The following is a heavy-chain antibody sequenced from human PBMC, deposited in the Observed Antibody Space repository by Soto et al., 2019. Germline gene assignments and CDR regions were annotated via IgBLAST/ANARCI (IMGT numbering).Heavy chain of an antibody. D-gene: IGHD2-15*01. CDR1: GGSISSGGYY. V-gene: IGHV4-31*03. J-gene: IGHJ5*02. Sequence: SETLSLTCTVSGGSISSGGYYWSWIRQHPGKGLEWIGYIYYSGSTYYNPSLKSRVTISVDTSKNQFSLKLSSVTAADTAVYYCARGTLLGYCSGGSCPHWFDWFDPWGQGTLVTVSS. CDR2: IYYSGST. CDR3: ARGTLLGYCSGGSCPHWFDWFDP.